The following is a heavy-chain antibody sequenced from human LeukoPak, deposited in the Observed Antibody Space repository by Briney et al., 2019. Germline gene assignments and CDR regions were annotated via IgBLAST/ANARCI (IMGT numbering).Heavy chain of an antibody. CDR1: RYSFTSYY. V-gene: IGHV1-69*04. J-gene: IGHJ4*02. CDR3: ARVISGSWLWF. D-gene: IGHD6-13*01. CDR2: IIPTLEIA. Sequence: SVKDSCKASRYSFTSYYIHWVRQAPGQGLEWMGRIIPTLEIANYAQKFQGRVTITADKSTSTAYMELSSLRPEDTAVYYCARVISGSWLWFWGQGTLVTVSS.